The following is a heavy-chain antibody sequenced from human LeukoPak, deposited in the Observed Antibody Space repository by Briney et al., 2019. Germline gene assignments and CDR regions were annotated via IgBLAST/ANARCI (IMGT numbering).Heavy chain of an antibody. Sequence: QPSQTLSLTCTVSGGSISSGSYYWSWIRQPAGKGLEWIGRIYTSGSTNYNPSLKSRVTISVDTSKNQFSLDLSSVTAADTAVYYCARESRFTFYFDSWGQGTLVTVSS. CDR3: ARESRFTFYFDS. J-gene: IGHJ4*02. CDR1: GGSISSGSYY. D-gene: IGHD3-16*01. V-gene: IGHV4-61*02. CDR2: IYTSGST.